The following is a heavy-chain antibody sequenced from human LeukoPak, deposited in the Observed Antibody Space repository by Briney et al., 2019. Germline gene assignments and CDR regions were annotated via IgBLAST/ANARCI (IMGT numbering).Heavy chain of an antibody. Sequence: GGSLRLSCAASGFTFSDYYMSWIRQAPGKGLEWVSYISSSGSTIYYADSVKGRFTISSDNAKNSLYLQMNSLRAEDTAVYYCASLVYETGIWFDPWGQGTLVTVSS. D-gene: IGHD1-14*01. CDR3: ASLVYETGIWFDP. CDR1: GFTFSDYY. J-gene: IGHJ5*02. V-gene: IGHV3-11*01. CDR2: ISSSGSTI.